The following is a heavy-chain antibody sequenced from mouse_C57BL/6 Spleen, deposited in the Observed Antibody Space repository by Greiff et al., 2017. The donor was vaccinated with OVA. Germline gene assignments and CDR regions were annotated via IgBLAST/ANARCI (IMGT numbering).Heavy chain of an antibody. CDR1: GFSLTSYG. V-gene: IGHV2-4*01. CDR3: AKKGIYYYGSSYVGWYFDV. Sequence: QVQLQQSGPGLVQPSQSLSITCTVSGFSLTSYGVHWVRQPPGKGLEWLGVIWSGGSTDYNAAFISRLSISKDNSKSQVFFKMNSLQADDTAIYYCAKKGIYYYGSSYVGWYFDVWGTGTTVTVSS. D-gene: IGHD1-1*01. CDR2: IWSGGST. J-gene: IGHJ1*03.